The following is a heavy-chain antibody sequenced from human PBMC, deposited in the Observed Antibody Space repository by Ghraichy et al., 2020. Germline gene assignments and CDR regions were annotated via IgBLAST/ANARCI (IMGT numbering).Heavy chain of an antibody. D-gene: IGHD3-9*01. CDR3: ARQRVRDDILTGYYPIDGMDV. CDR1: GGSISSYY. V-gene: IGHV4-59*08. CDR2: IYYSGST. Sequence: SETLSLTCTVSGGSISSYYWSWIRQPPGKGLEWIGYIYYSGSTNYNPSLKSRVTISVDTSKNQFSLKLSSVTAADTAVYYCARQRVRDDILTGYYPIDGMDVWGQGTTVIVSS. J-gene: IGHJ6*02.